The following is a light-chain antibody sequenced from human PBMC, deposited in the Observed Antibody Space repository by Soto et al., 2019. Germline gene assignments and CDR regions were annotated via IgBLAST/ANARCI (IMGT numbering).Light chain of an antibody. Sequence: EILLTQSPGTLSLSPGERATLSCRASQSVSSSYLAWYKQKPGQAPRLLIYGASSRATGIPDRFSGSGSGTDFTLTISRLEPEDFAVYYCQQYGSSPYTFGQGTKLEIK. CDR3: QQYGSSPYT. V-gene: IGKV3-20*01. CDR2: GAS. CDR1: QSVSSSY. J-gene: IGKJ2*01.